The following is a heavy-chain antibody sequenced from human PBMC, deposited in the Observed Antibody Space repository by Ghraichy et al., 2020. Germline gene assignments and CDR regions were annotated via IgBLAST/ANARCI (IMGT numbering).Heavy chain of an antibody. CDR3: ARALKDFWSGPHFDY. Sequence: GESLNISCAASGFTFSSYWMSWVRQAPGKGLEWVANIKQDGSEKYYVDSVKGRFTISRDNAKNSLYLQMNSLRAEDTAVYYCARALKDFWSGPHFDYWGQGTLVTVSS. J-gene: IGHJ4*02. V-gene: IGHV3-7*01. CDR1: GFTFSSYW. D-gene: IGHD3-3*01. CDR2: IKQDGSEK.